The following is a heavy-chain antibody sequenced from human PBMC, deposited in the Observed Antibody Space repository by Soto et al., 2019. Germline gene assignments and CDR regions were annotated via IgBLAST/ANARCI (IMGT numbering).Heavy chain of an antibody. V-gene: IGHV4-30-4*01. CDR1: GGSISNPDYY. CDR3: AREGRLQSLDY. Sequence: QVQLQESGPGLMKPSQILSLTCTVSGGSISNPDYYWSWIRQPPGKGLEWIGSIFYNGETSYNPSLKSRLSMSVDTSKNQFSLSLSSVTASDTAVYFCAREGRLQSLDYWGQGTLVTVSA. CDR2: IFYNGET. D-gene: IGHD4-4*01. J-gene: IGHJ4*02.